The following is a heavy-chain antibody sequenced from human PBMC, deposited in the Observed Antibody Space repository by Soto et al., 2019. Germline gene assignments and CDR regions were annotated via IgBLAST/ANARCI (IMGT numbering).Heavy chain of an antibody. CDR1: GYTFTTYG. J-gene: IGHJ6*02. Sequence: QVQLVQSGAEVKKPGASVKVSCKASGYTFTTYGINWVRQAPGQGLEWMGWASPYNGDTTYAQKVQDRVTMTTDTSTTTAYLELRSLRSDDTAVYYCAREVGHMDVWGQGTTVTVSS. V-gene: IGHV1-18*04. CDR3: AREVGHMDV. D-gene: IGHD2-2*01. CDR2: ASPYNGDT.